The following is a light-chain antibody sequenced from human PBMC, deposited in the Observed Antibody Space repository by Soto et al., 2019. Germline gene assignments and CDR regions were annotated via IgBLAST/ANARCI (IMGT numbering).Light chain of an antibody. CDR1: SSNIGAAYD. V-gene: IGLV1-40*01. Sequence: QSVLTQPPSVSGAPGQKVTIPCTRSSSNIGAAYDVHWYQHLPGTAPKLLIYGNNNRPSGVPDRFSGSKSGTSASLAITGLQAEDVADYYCQSYDSSLSGWVFGGGTKLTVL. CDR3: QSYDSSLSGWV. CDR2: GNN. J-gene: IGLJ3*02.